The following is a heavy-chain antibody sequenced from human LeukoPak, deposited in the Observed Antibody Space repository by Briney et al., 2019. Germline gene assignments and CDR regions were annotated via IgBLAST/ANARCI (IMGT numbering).Heavy chain of an antibody. CDR1: GFTVSRQY. D-gene: IGHD2-15*01. CDR3: AKDRPTRRYCSGGTCYSRYFDY. V-gene: IGHV3-23*01. J-gene: IGHJ4*02. Sequence: PGGSLRLSCAASGFTVSRQYMSWVRQAPGKGLEWVSSISGSGSTYYADSVKGRFTISRDNSKNTLYLQMNSLRAEDTAVYYCAKDRPTRRYCSGGTCYSRYFDYWGQGTLVTVSS. CDR2: ISGSGST.